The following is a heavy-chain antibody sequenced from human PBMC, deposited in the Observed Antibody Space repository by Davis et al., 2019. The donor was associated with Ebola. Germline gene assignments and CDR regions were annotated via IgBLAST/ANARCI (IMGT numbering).Heavy chain of an antibody. V-gene: IGHV3-33*01. CDR3: ARDCWSFGGVIVTCRGFDY. D-gene: IGHD3-16*02. Sequence: GESLKISCAASGFTFSSYGMHWVRQAPGKGLEWVAVIWYDGSNKNYADSVKGRFTISRDNSKNTLYLQMHSLRAEDTAVYYCARDCWSFGGVIVTCRGFDYWGQGTLVTVSS. CDR2: IWYDGSNK. J-gene: IGHJ4*02. CDR1: GFTFSSYG.